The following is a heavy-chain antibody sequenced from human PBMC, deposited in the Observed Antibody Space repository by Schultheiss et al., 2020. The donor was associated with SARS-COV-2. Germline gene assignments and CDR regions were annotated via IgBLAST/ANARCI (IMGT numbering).Heavy chain of an antibody. CDR2: IKEDGSER. J-gene: IGHJ3*02. D-gene: IGHD4-23*01. CDR1: RFSFIRYW. Sequence: GGSLRLSCAAPRFSFIRYWMNWVFQAPGKGLKWVAKIKEDGSERYYVDSVKGRFTISRDNSKNTLYLQMNSLRAEDTAVYYCARDSRYWDGGPDAFDIWGQGTMVTVSS. V-gene: IGHV3-7*01. CDR3: ARDSRYWDGGPDAFDI.